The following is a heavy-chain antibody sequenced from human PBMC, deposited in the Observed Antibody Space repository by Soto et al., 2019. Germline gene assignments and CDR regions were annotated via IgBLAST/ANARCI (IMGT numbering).Heavy chain of an antibody. D-gene: IGHD6-13*01. Sequence: EVQLLESGGGLVQPGGSLRLSCAASGFTFSSYAMSWVRQAPGKGLEWVSAISGSGGSTYYADSVKGRFAISRDNSKNTLYLQMNSLRAEDTAVYYCAKDLGSSWFPDYWGQGTLVTVSS. J-gene: IGHJ4*02. V-gene: IGHV3-23*01. CDR3: AKDLGSSWFPDY. CDR2: ISGSGGST. CDR1: GFTFSSYA.